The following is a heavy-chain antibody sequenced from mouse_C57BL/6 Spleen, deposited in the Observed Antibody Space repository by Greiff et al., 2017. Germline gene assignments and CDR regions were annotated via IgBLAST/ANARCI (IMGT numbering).Heavy chain of an antibody. J-gene: IGHJ1*03. CDR2: ISYDGSN. Sequence: VQLQQSGPGLVKPSQSLSLTCSVTGYSITSGYYWNWIRQFPGNKLEWMGYISYDGSNNYNPSLKNRISITRDTSKNQFFLKLNSVTTEDTATYYCARDPYYYGSSDRYFDVWGTGTTVTVSS. CDR1: GYSITSGYY. V-gene: IGHV3-6*01. D-gene: IGHD1-1*01. CDR3: ARDPYYYGSSDRYFDV.